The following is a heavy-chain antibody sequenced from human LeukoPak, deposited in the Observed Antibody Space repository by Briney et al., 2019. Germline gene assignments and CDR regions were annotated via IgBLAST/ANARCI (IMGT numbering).Heavy chain of an antibody. CDR2: INHSGST. V-gene: IGHV4-34*01. CDR1: GGSFSGYY. J-gene: IGHJ4*02. Sequence: SETLSLTCPVYGGSFSGYYWSWIRQPPGKGLEWIGEINHSGSTNYNPSLKSRVTISVDTSKNQFSLKLSSGTAADTAVYYCARLDGITTDYWGQGTLVTVSS. D-gene: IGHD3-22*01. CDR3: ARLDGITTDY.